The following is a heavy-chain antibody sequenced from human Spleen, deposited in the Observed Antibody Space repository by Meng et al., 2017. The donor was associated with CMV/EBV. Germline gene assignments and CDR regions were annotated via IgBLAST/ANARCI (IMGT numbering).Heavy chain of an antibody. D-gene: IGHD5-24*01. V-gene: IGHV3-53*01. CDR2: IYSGGST. Sequence: GESLKISCAASGFTISSNYMSWVRQAPGKGLEWVSVIYSGGSTYYADSVKGRFTISRDNSKNTLYLQMNNLRAEDTAVYYCASELVEMATITSDYWGQGTLVTVSS. CDR1: GFTISSNY. J-gene: IGHJ4*02. CDR3: ASELVEMATITSDY.